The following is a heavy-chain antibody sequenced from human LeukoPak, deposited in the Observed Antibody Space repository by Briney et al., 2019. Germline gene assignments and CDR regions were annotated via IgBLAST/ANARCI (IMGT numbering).Heavy chain of an antibody. CDR3: AKNTVAMTTVTTYFDY. CDR2: IWYDGSNK. D-gene: IGHD4-17*01. Sequence: PGGSLRLSCAASGFTFSNYGMYWVRQAPGKGLEWVATIWYDGSNKYYVDSVKGRFTISRDNSKNTLYLQMNSLRAEDTAIYYCAKNTVAMTTVTTYFDYWGQGTLVTVSS. CDR1: GFTFSNYG. J-gene: IGHJ4*02. V-gene: IGHV3-33*06.